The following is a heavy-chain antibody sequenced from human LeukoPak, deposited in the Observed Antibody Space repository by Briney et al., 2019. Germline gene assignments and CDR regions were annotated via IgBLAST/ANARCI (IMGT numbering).Heavy chain of an antibody. V-gene: IGHV3-21*01. D-gene: IGHD4-17*01. J-gene: IGHJ4*02. CDR2: ISSGSSAI. CDR1: GFTFTTYS. CDR3: ARGHTAVTRHFDF. Sequence: PGGSLRLSCAASGFTFTTYSMTWVRQAPGKGLEWVSIISSGSSAIFSADALKGRFTISRDDAKNLLYLDMNSLRAEDTAVYYCARGHTAVTRHFDFWGQGTRVTSP.